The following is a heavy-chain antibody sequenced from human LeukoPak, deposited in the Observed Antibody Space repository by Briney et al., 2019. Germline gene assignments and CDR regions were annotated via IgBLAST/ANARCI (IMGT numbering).Heavy chain of an antibody. D-gene: IGHD1-26*01. Sequence: GGSLRLSCAASGFTFSSYWMHWVRQAPGKGLVWVSRINNDGSSTSYADSEKGRFTISRDNDKNTLYLQMNSLRAEDTAVYYCARGYSPSSVIVDYWGQGTLVTVSS. CDR3: ARGYSPSSVIVDY. CDR2: INNDGSST. J-gene: IGHJ4*02. CDR1: GFTFSSYW. V-gene: IGHV3-74*01.